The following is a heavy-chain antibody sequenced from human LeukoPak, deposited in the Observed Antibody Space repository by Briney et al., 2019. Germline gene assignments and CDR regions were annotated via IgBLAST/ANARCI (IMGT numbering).Heavy chain of an antibody. J-gene: IGHJ4*02. Sequence: ESSETLSLTCTVSGGSISSHYWSCIRQPPGKGLEWIGYIYYSGSTNYNPSLKSRVTISVDTSKNQFSMELSSVTAADTAVYYCARGVGALLYYLDYWGQGTLDTVSS. D-gene: IGHD1-26*01. V-gene: IGHV4-59*11. CDR1: GGSISSHY. CDR3: ARGVGALLYYLDY. CDR2: IYYSGST.